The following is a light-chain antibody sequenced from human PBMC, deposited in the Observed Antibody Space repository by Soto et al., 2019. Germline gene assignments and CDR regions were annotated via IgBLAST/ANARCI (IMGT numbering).Light chain of an antibody. Sequence: EIVLTQSPATLSLSPGERATLPCRARPSVSSYVAGDQQKPGQAPRLLIYDASNRATGIPARFSGSGSGTDFTLTISSLEPEDFAVYYCQQRSNWPRLTFGGGTKVDIK. V-gene: IGKV3-11*01. CDR1: PSVSSY. J-gene: IGKJ4*01. CDR3: QQRSNWPRLT. CDR2: DAS.